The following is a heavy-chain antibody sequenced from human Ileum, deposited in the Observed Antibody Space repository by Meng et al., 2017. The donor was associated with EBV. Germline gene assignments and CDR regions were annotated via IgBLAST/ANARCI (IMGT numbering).Heavy chain of an antibody. V-gene: IGHV4-30-4*01. CDR3: ARGQKGYFDL. Sequence: QVHRHESDPGLVKPSQTLSLTCTVSGGSISSSNYYWSWIRQPPGKGLEWSGHIYNSGSTYYNPSLKSRITISVDTSKNQFSLKLSSVTAADTAVYYCARGQKGYFDLWGRGTLVTVSS. CDR1: GGSISSSNYY. CDR2: IYNSGST. J-gene: IGHJ2*01.